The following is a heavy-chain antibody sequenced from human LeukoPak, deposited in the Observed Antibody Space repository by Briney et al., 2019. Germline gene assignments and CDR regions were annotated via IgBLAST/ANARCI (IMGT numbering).Heavy chain of an antibody. CDR1: GFTFSSYW. Sequence: GGSLRLSCAVSGFTFSSYWMTWVRQAPGKGLEWVSAISGSGGSTYYADSVKGRFTISRDNSKNTLYLQMNSLRAEDTAVYYCAIVAVAGLGNWGQGTLVTVSS. CDR3: AIVAVAGLGN. D-gene: IGHD6-19*01. J-gene: IGHJ4*02. V-gene: IGHV3-23*01. CDR2: ISGSGGST.